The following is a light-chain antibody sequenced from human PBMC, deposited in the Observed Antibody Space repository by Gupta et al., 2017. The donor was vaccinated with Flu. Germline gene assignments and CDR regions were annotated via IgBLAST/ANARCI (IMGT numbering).Light chain of an antibody. Sequence: QSALTQPASVSGSPGQSITISCTGTSSDVGRSDSVSWYQQHPGKAPKLLIYDVSNRPSGVSSRFSGSKSGNTASLTISGLRAEDETDYYCSSYTSISTFYVFGTGTKVTVL. J-gene: IGLJ1*01. CDR3: SSYTSISTFYV. V-gene: IGLV2-14*01. CDR1: SSDVGRSDS. CDR2: DVS.